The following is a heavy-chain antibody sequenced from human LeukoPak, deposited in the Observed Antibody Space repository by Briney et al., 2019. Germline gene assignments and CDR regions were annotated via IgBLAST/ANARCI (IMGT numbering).Heavy chain of an antibody. CDR3: GKAFPPLRVAAAGDY. V-gene: IGHV3-69-1*01. D-gene: IGHD6-25*01. Sequence: PGESLRLSCTASGFTFSDCDMNWFRQAPGKGLQCYADSAKGRFTISRDNAKNSLYLQMDNLRADDTAVYYCGKAFPPLRVAAAGDYWGQGTLVTVSS. J-gene: IGHJ4*02. CDR1: GFTFSDCD.